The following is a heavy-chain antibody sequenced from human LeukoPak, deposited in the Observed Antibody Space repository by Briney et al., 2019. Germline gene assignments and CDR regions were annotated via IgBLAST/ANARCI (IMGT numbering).Heavy chain of an antibody. J-gene: IGHJ4*02. Sequence: SETLSLTCAVYGGSFSGYYWSWIRQPPVKGLEWIGEINHSGSTNYNPSLKSRVTISVDTSKNQFSLKLSSVTAADTAVYYCARNPGRITIFGVVIIGEAFDYWGRGTLVTVSS. CDR2: INHSGST. CDR3: ARNPGRITIFGVVIIGEAFDY. V-gene: IGHV4-34*01. D-gene: IGHD3-3*01. CDR1: GGSFSGYY.